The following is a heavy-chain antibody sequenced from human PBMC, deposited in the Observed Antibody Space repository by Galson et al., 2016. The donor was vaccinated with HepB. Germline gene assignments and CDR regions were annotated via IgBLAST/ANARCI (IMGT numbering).Heavy chain of an antibody. CDR3: ARDFPHDYGGPEY. CDR1: GYTFPNYH. Sequence: SVKVSCKASGYTFPNYHMHWVRQAPGQGLEWMGIINPSGGSTVYAQKFQGRVTMTRDTSASTVYMQLSSLRSEDTAVYYCARDFPHDYGGPEYWGQGTLVTVSS. V-gene: IGHV1-46*01. D-gene: IGHD4-23*01. CDR2: INPSGGST. J-gene: IGHJ4*02.